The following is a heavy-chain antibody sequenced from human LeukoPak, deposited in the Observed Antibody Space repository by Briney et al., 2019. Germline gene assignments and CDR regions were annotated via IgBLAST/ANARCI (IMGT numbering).Heavy chain of an antibody. CDR3: ARGGGGSYPDY. CDR2: IFYSGST. CDR1: GVSISSPIYY. J-gene: IGHJ4*02. D-gene: IGHD1-26*01. Sequence: SETLSLTCTVSGVSISSPIYYWGWIRQPPGKGLEWIGSIFYSGSTYYNPSLKSRVTISVDTSKNQFSLKLSSVTAADTAVYYCARGGGGSYPDYWGQGTLVTVSS. V-gene: IGHV4-39*07.